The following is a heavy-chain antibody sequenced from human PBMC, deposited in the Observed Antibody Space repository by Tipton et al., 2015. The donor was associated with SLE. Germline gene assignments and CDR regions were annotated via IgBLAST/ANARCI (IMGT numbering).Heavy chain of an antibody. CDR2: IYTSGST. D-gene: IGHD6-6*01. V-gene: IGHV4-61*09. Sequence: TLSLTCTVSGGSISSGSYYWSWIRQPAGKGLEWIGHIYTSGSTNYNPSLKSRVTISVDTSKNQFSLKLSSVTAADTAVYYCARQFRIAARPYYYYMDVWGKGTTVTVSS. CDR3: ARQFRIAARPYYYYMDV. CDR1: GGSISSGSYY. J-gene: IGHJ6*03.